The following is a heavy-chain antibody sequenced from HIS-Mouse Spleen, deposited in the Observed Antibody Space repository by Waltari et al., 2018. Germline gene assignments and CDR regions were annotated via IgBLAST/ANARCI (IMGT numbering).Heavy chain of an antibody. CDR2: IYYSGDT. Sequence: QLQLQESGPGLVKPSETLSLTCTVSGGSISSSSYYWGWIRQPPGKGLEWIGSIYYSGDTYSNPSLKSRCPISVDTSKNQFSLKLSSVTAADTAVYYCAREIPYSSSWYDWYFDLWGRGTLVTVSS. J-gene: IGHJ2*01. CDR1: GGSISSSSYY. D-gene: IGHD6-13*01. V-gene: IGHV4-39*07. CDR3: AREIPYSSSWYDWYFDL.